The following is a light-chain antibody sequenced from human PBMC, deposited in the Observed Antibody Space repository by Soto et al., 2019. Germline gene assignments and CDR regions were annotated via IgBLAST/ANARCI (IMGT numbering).Light chain of an antibody. CDR2: VAS. Sequence: EIVMTQSPATLSVSPGERATLSCRASQRVNSNLAWYQQKPGQAPRLLLYVASTSATGIPARSSGSGSGKYSTLTISLLYPEYFATYCRQHSNCTPTTFGQGTKVDIK. CDR3: RQHSNCTPTT. J-gene: IGKJ1*01. V-gene: IGKV3-15*01. CDR1: QRVNSN.